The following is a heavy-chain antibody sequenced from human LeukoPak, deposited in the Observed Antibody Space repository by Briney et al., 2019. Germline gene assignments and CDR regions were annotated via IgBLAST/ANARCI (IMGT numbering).Heavy chain of an antibody. Sequence: ASVKVSCKASGYTFTSYYMHWVRQAPGQGLEWMGIINPSGGSTSYAQKFQGRVTMTRDTSTSAVYMELSSLRSEDTAVYYCARADYDYVWGSYRYSGFDYWGQGTLVTVSS. CDR3: ARADYDYVWGSYRYSGFDY. V-gene: IGHV1-46*01. CDR1: GYTFTSYY. CDR2: INPSGGST. D-gene: IGHD3-16*02. J-gene: IGHJ4*02.